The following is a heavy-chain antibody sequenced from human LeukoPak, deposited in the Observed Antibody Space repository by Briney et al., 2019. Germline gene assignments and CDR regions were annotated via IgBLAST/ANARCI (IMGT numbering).Heavy chain of an antibody. Sequence: GGSLRLSCAASGFTVSGNYMSWVRQAPGKGLEWVSVIYSGGSTYYADSVKGRFTISRDNSKNTLYLQMNSLRAEDTAVYYCARDITGDSSGGSEQWGQGTLVTVSS. CDR3: ARDITGDSSGGSEQ. V-gene: IGHV3-66*01. D-gene: IGHD7-27*01. J-gene: IGHJ4*02. CDR1: GFTVSGNY. CDR2: IYSGGST.